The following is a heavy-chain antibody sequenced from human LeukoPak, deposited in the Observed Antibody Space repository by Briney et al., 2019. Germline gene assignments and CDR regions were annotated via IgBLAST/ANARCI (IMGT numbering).Heavy chain of an antibody. CDR1: GGSISSYY. CDR3: ARILYGSGVGAPRVDY. V-gene: IGHV4-59*12. CDR2: IYYSGST. Sequence: SETLSLTCTVSGGSISSYYWSWIRQPPGKGLEWIGYIYYSGSTNYNPSLKSRVTISVDTSKNQFSLKLSSVTAADTAVYYCARILYGSGVGAPRVDYWGQGSLVTVSS. J-gene: IGHJ4*02. D-gene: IGHD3-10*01.